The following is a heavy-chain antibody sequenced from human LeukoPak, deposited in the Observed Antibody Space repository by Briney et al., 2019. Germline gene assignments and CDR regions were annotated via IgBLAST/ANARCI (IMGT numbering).Heavy chain of an antibody. V-gene: IGHV3-30*04. CDR1: GFTFSNYA. Sequence: GGSLRLSCAASGFTFSNYAMHWVRQAPGKGLEWVSVICRDGSNKYYADSVKGRFTISRDNSKNTLYLQMNSLRAEDTAVYYCASAALHPGTSPWYVSLFQDWGKGTLVTISS. J-gene: IGHJ1*01. CDR3: ASAALHPGTSPWYVSLFQD. CDR2: ICRDGSNK. D-gene: IGHD6-13*01.